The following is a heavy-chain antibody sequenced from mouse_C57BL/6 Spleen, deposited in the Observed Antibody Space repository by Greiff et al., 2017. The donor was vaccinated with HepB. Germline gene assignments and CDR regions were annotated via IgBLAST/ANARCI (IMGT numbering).Heavy chain of an antibody. CDR3: ARDRDYSNSFAY. CDR2: ISDGGSYT. Sequence: EVHLVESGGGIVKPGGSLKLSCAASGFTFSSYAMSWVRQTPEKRLEWVATISDGGSYTYYPDNVKGRFTISRDNAKNNLYLQMSHLKSEDTAMYYCARDRDYSNSFAYWGQGTLVTVSA. V-gene: IGHV5-4*01. J-gene: IGHJ3*01. D-gene: IGHD2-5*01. CDR1: GFTFSSYA.